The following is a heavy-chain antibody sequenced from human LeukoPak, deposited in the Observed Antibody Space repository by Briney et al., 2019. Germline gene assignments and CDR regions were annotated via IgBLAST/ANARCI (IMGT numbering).Heavy chain of an antibody. D-gene: IGHD1-7*01. Sequence: PGGSLRLSCAASGFTFGSYSMNWVRQAPGKGLEWVSSISSSSSYIYYADSVKGRFTISRDNAKNSLYLQMNSLRAEDTAVYFCASETEIGNYDAFDIWGQGTMVTVSS. J-gene: IGHJ3*02. CDR2: ISSSSSYI. CDR3: ASETEIGNYDAFDI. V-gene: IGHV3-21*01. CDR1: GFTFGSYS.